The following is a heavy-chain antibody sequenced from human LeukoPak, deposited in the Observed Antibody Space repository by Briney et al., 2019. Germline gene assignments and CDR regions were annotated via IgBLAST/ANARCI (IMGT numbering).Heavy chain of an antibody. Sequence: ASVKVSCKASGYTFTSYDINWVRQATGQGLEWMGWMNPNSGNTGYAQKFQGRVTMTRNTSISTAYMELSSLRSEDTAVYYCARGLGDYYDSGGYVFDYWGQGTLVTVSS. CDR1: GYTFTSYD. J-gene: IGHJ4*02. CDR2: MNPNSGNT. CDR3: ARGLGDYYDSGGYVFDY. D-gene: IGHD3-22*01. V-gene: IGHV1-8*01.